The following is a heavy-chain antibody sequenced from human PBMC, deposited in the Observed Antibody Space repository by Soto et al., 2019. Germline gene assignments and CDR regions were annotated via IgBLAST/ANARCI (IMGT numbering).Heavy chain of an antibody. Sequence: QGQLVQSGAEVKKLGASVTVSCKTYGYTFTSYDINWVRQATGRVLEWMGWMNPNSGNTGYAQKFQVRVTMTRNNSRSKAYIEVSSLKSEDKAVYYCARERYRRSQNWFDPWGQGTLVSVSS. CDR3: ARERYRRSQNWFDP. D-gene: IGHD5-12*01. V-gene: IGHV1-8*01. CDR2: MNPNSGNT. CDR1: GYTFTSYD. J-gene: IGHJ5*02.